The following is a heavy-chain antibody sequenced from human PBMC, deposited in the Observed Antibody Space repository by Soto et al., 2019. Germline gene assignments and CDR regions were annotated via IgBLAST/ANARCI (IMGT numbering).Heavy chain of an antibody. D-gene: IGHD1-26*01. CDR1: GFTFSIYA. CDR3: ARSNSEAGWGQFDY. J-gene: IGHJ4*02. CDR2: ISSDGTNT. V-gene: IGHV3-30-3*01. Sequence: QVQLVGSGGGVVQPGTSLRLSCAASGFTFSIYAMHWVRQAPEKGLEWVAVISSDGTNTNHADSVRGRFRISRDNYNNMLHLQMDNMRVDYTGVYYCARSNSEAGWGQFDYWGQGNLVTGSS.